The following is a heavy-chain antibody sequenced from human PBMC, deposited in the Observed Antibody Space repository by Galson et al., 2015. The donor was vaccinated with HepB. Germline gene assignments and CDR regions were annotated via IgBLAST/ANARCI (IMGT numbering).Heavy chain of an antibody. Sequence: ETLSLTCTVSGGSISSYYWSWIRQPAGKGLEWIERIYTSGSTNYNPSLKSRVTMSVDTSKNQFSLKLSSVTAADTAVYYCARSSSSWYGRGLVVRGYYFDYWGQGTLVTVSS. CDR1: GGSISSYY. D-gene: IGHD6-13*01. J-gene: IGHJ4*02. V-gene: IGHV4-4*07. CDR2: IYTSGST. CDR3: ARSSSSWYGRGLVVRGYYFDY.